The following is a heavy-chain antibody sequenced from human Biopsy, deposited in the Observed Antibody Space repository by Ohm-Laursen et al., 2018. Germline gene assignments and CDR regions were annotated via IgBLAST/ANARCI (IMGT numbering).Heavy chain of an antibody. D-gene: IGHD3-10*01. CDR1: GYTFTTYA. CDR3: ARGIGSMVRGVIINVNNWFDP. V-gene: IGHV1-18*01. CDR2: ISTYNGNT. J-gene: IGHJ5*02. Sequence: SVKVSCKASGYTFTTYAISWVRQAPGQGLEWMGWISTYNGNTNYAQKVQGRVTMTTDTSTSTAYMELRSLRSDDTAVYYCARGIGSMVRGVIINVNNWFDPWGQGILVTVSS.